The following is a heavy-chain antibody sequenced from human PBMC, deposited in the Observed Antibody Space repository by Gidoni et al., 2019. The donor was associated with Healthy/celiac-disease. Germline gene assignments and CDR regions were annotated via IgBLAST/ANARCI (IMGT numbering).Heavy chain of an antibody. CDR1: GGSISSYY. J-gene: IGHJ4*02. Sequence: QVQLQESGPGLVKPSETLSLTCTVSGGSISSYYWSWIRQPAGKGLEWIGRIYTSWSTNYNPSLKSRVTMSVDTSKNQFSLKLSSVTAADTAVYYCARVVTVAGLYYFDYWGQGTLVTVSS. CDR3: ARVVTVAGLYYFDY. D-gene: IGHD6-19*01. V-gene: IGHV4-4*07. CDR2: IYTSWST.